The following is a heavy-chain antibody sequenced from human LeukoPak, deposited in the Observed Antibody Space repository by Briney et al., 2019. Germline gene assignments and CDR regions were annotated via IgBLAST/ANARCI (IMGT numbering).Heavy chain of an antibody. Sequence: GGSLRLSCAASGFTFDDYAMHWVRQAPGKGLEWVSLISGDGGSTYYADSVKGRFTISRDNSKNSLYLQMNGLRTEDTALYYCAKGAAAGNYFDYWGQGTLVTVSS. CDR2: ISGDGGST. CDR1: GFTFDDYA. V-gene: IGHV3-43*02. D-gene: IGHD6-13*01. CDR3: AKGAAAGNYFDY. J-gene: IGHJ4*02.